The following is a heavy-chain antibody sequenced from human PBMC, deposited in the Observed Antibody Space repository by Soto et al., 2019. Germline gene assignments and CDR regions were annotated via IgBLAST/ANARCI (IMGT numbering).Heavy chain of an antibody. CDR2: IYHSGST. CDR1: GGSISSSNW. J-gene: IGHJ6*02. CDR3: AKTGPGLPNYYYYHYGMDV. D-gene: IGHD3-9*01. V-gene: IGHV4-4*02. Sequence: SETLSLTCAVSGGSISSSNWWSWVRQPPGKGLEWIGEIYHSGSTNYNPSLKSRVTISVDKSKNQFSLKLSSVTAADTAVYYCAKTGPGLPNYYYYHYGMDVWGQGTTVTVSS.